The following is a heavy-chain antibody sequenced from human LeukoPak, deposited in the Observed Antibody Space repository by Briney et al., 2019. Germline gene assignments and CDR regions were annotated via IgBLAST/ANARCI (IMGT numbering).Heavy chain of an antibody. D-gene: IGHD2-2*01. J-gene: IGHJ6*01. Sequence: GGSLRLSCAASEFTFSIYAMSWVRQAPGKRLEWVSAISGSGGSTYYADSVRGRFTISRDKSNNTLYLQMNRLRAEDTAVYYCAKYCRSISCRTEGPYYGMDGWEQGSTVSVSS. CDR2: ISGSGGST. V-gene: IGHV3-23*01. CDR1: EFTFSIYA. CDR3: AKYCRSISCRTEGPYYGMDG.